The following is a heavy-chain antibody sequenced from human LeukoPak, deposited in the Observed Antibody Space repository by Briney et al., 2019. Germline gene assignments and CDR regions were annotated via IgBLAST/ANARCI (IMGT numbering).Heavy chain of an antibody. CDR3: ARDGAFYCTNGVCSSGFDY. V-gene: IGHV4-31*03. D-gene: IGHD2-8*01. J-gene: IGHJ4*02. CDR1: GGSISSGGYY. CDR2: IYYSGST. Sequence: SQTLSLTCTVSGGSISSGGYYWSWIRQHPGKGLEWIGYIYYSGSTYYNPPLKSRVTISVDTSKNQFSLKLSSVTAADTAVYYCARDGAFYCTNGVCSSGFDYWGQGTLVTVSS.